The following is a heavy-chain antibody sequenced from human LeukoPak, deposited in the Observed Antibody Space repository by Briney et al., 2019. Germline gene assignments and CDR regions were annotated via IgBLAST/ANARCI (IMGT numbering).Heavy chain of an antibody. J-gene: IGHJ6*02. Sequence: GGSLRLSCAASGFTFSSYGMHWVRQAPGKGLEWVAFIRYGGSNKYYADSVKGRFTISTDNSKNTLYLQMNSLRAEDTAVYYCARDRLYCSGGTCYSAGGMDVWGQGTTVTVSS. CDR3: ARDRLYCSGGTCYSAGGMDV. CDR1: GFTFSSYG. CDR2: IRYGGSNK. V-gene: IGHV3-30*02. D-gene: IGHD2-15*01.